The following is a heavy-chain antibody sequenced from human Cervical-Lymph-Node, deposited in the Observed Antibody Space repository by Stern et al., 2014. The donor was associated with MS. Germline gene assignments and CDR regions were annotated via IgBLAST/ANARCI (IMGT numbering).Heavy chain of an antibody. V-gene: IGHV3-9*01. CDR3: AKGRGYILDY. CDR2: ISWNSGSI. CDR1: GFTFDDYA. Sequence: EVQLVESGGGLVQPGRSLRLSCGASGFTFDDYAMHWVRQAPGKGLEWVSGISWNSGSIGYADSVKGRFTISRDNAKNSLYLQMNSLRAEDTALYYCAKGRGYILDYWGQGTLVTVSS. D-gene: IGHD5-18*01. J-gene: IGHJ4*02.